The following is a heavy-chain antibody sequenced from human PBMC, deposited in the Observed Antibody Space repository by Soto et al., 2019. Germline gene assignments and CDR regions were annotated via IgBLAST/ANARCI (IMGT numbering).Heavy chain of an antibody. CDR2: NSAGSEGA. CDR3: ARDLWWYLH. Sequence: EGQLLESGGGLVQPGGALRLSCAASGFTFSSHAMSWVRQAPGKGLEWISSNSAGSEGAYYADSVKGRFTISRDNSNNTLYLQMNSLRAEDTAVYYCARDLWWYLHWGQGTLVTVSS. D-gene: IGHD2-15*01. CDR1: GFTFSSHA. V-gene: IGHV3-23*01. J-gene: IGHJ4*02.